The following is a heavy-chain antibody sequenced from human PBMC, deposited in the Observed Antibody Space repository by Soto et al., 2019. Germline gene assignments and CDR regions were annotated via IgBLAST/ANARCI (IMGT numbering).Heavy chain of an antibody. Sequence: LRLSCAASGFTFSSYSMNWVRQAPGKGLEWVSSISSSSSYIYYADSVKGRFTISRDNAKNSLYLQMNSLRAEDTAVYYCAREEGHSSGWYPFDYWGQGTLVTVSS. D-gene: IGHD6-19*01. CDR3: AREEGHSSGWYPFDY. CDR1: GFTFSSYS. V-gene: IGHV3-21*01. J-gene: IGHJ4*02. CDR2: ISSSSSYI.